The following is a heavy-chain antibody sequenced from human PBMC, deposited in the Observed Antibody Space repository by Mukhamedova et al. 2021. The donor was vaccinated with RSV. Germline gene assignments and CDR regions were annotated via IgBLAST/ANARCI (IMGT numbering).Heavy chain of an antibody. Sequence: YNSSLKSRVTISLDTSKNQFSLKLSSVTAADTAVYYCARESREITNWFDPWGQGTLVTVSS. CDR3: ARESREITNWFDP. V-gene: IGHV4-30-2*04. J-gene: IGHJ5*02. D-gene: IGHD1-20*01.